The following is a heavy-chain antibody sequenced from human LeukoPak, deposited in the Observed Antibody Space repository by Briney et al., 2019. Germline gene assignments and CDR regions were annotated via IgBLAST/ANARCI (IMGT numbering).Heavy chain of an antibody. CDR1: GFTFSSYA. D-gene: IGHD1-26*01. CDR3: ARRMGATPSHQADY. V-gene: IGHV3-23*01. Sequence: PGGSLRLSCAASGFTFSSYAMSWVRQAPGKGLEWISAISGSGGSTYYADSVKGRFTISRDNSKNTLYLQMNSLRAEDTAVYYCARRMGATPSHQADYWGQGTLVTVSS. CDR2: ISGSGGST. J-gene: IGHJ4*02.